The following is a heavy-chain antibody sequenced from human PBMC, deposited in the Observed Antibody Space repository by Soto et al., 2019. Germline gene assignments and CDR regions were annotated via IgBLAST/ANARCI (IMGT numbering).Heavy chain of an antibody. Sequence: SVKVSCKASGFPLSNSAVQWVRQARGQRLEWIGRIVVGTGNTDYAQKFQERVTITRDMSTRTAYMELSSLTSKDTAVYYCATTTPGTAWFKSYSYYGMDLWGKGPTVTVSS. CDR2: IVVGTGNT. D-gene: IGHD2-21*02. J-gene: IGHJ6*04. V-gene: IGHV1-58*01. CDR1: GFPLSNSA. CDR3: ATTTPGTAWFKSYSYYGMDL.